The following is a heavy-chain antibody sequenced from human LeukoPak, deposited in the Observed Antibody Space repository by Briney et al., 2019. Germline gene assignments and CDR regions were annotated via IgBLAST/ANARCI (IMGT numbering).Heavy chain of an antibody. CDR1: GFTFSSYA. D-gene: IGHD2-8*01. J-gene: IGHJ5*02. CDR3: AKDGIGYCTNGVCRYNWFDP. CDR2: ISGSGGST. V-gene: IGHV3-23*01. Sequence: PAGSLRLSCAASGFTFSSYAKSWVRQAPGKGLEWLSAISGSGGSTYYADSVKGRFTIFRDNSKNTLYLQMNSLRAEDTAVYDCAKDGIGYCTNGVCRYNWFDPWGQGTLVTVSS.